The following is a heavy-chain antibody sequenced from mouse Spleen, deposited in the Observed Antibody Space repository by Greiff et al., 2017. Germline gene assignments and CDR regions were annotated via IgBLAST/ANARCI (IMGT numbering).Heavy chain of an antibody. D-gene: IGHD2-5*01. V-gene: IGHV1-42*01. CDR3: ARSGGYSNFAWFAY. CDR2: INPSTGGT. CDR1: GYSFTGYY. J-gene: IGHJ3*01. Sequence: EVKLMESGPELVKPGASVKISCKASGYSFTGYYMNWVKQSPEKSLEWIGEINPSTGGTTYNQKFKAKATLTVDKSSSTAYMQLKSLTSEDSAVYYCARSGGYSNFAWFAYWGQGTLVTVSA.